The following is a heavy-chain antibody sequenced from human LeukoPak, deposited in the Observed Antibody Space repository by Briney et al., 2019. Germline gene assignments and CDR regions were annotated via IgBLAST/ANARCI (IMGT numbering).Heavy chain of an antibody. Sequence: GGSLRLSCAASGFTFSSYSMNWVRQAPGKGLEWVSSISSSSYIYYADSVKGRFTISRDNAKNSLYLQMNSLRAEDTAVYYCARDREAAAGWFDPWGQGTLVTVSS. J-gene: IGHJ5*02. V-gene: IGHV3-21*01. CDR1: GFTFSSYS. CDR2: ISSSSYI. CDR3: ARDREAAAGWFDP. D-gene: IGHD6-13*01.